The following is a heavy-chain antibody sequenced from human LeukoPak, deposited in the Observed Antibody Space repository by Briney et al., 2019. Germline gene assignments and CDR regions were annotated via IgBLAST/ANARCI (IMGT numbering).Heavy chain of an antibody. D-gene: IGHD2-15*01. CDR3: TKVTSTGSCYQSDY. J-gene: IGHJ4*02. CDR1: GFTFNNYG. CDR2: LSSGGGSP. Sequence: PGGSLRLSCVASGFTFNNYGMTWVRQAPGKGLEWISGLSSGGGSPYYADSVKGRFTISRDNSKNTLFLQMNSLRAEGTATYYCTKVTSTGSCYQSDYWGQGTLVTVSS. V-gene: IGHV3-23*01.